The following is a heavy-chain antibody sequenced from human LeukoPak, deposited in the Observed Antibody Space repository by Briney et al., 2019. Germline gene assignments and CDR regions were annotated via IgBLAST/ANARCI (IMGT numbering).Heavy chain of an antibody. V-gene: IGHV4-30-4*08. CDR1: GGSISSVGYY. Sequence: SETLSLTCTVSGGSISSVGYYWSWIRQPPGKGLEWIGYIYYSGSTYYNPSLKSRVTISVDTSKKQFSLKLSSVTAADTAVYYCARDGSGSYYNGQFDPWGQGTLVTVSS. CDR2: IYYSGST. J-gene: IGHJ5*02. CDR3: ARDGSGSYYNGQFDP. D-gene: IGHD3-10*01.